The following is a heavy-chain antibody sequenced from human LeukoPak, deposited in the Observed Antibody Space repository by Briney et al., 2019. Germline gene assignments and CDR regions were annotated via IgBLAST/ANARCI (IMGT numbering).Heavy chain of an antibody. CDR2: IYSGGST. Sequence: GGSLRLSCAASGFTVSSNYMSWVRQAPGKGLEWVSVIYSGGSTYYADSVKGRFTISRDNSKNTLYLQMNSLRAEDTAVYYCAREADCGGDCAIDYWGQGPLVTVSS. V-gene: IGHV3-66*01. CDR3: AREADCGGDCAIDY. J-gene: IGHJ4*02. CDR1: GFTVSSNY. D-gene: IGHD2-21*02.